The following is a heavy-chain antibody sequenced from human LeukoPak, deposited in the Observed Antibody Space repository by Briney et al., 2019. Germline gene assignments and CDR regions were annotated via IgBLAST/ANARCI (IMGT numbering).Heavy chain of an antibody. J-gene: IGHJ4*02. CDR1: GCSFTNYW. V-gene: IGHV5-51*01. CDR3: ARRVVGATTHYFDY. Sequence: GESLKISCKGSGCSFTNYWIAWVRQLPGKVLELMGIIYPDDSDSKYSPSFQGHVTISADKSSSTAYLQWSSLKASDTAMYYCARRVVGATTHYFDYWGQGSLVTVSS. CDR2: IYPDDSDS. D-gene: IGHD2-15*01.